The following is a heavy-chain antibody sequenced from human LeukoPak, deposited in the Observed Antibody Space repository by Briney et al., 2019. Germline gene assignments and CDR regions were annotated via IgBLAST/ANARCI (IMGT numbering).Heavy chain of an antibody. V-gene: IGHV3-15*01. Sequence: NPAGSLRLSCAASGITFSNAWMSWVRQAPGKGLEWVGRIKSKSDGGTIDYAAPVKGRFTMSRDDSKNRLNLQMNSLKAEDTAVYYCTTLGYTAGTTLDAFDIWGQGTMVTVSS. CDR2: IKSKSDGGTI. CDR1: GITFSNAW. CDR3: TTLGYTAGTTLDAFDI. J-gene: IGHJ3*02. D-gene: IGHD1-1*01.